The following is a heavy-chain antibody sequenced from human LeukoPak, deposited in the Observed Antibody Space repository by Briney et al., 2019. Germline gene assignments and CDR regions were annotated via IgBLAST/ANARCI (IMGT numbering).Heavy chain of an antibody. CDR1: GLTLRLFS. CDR3: ASPRMIRGTITTPFDY. Sequence: GGSLRLSCAASGLTLRLFSMNWVRQALGRGLEWVSSISSSGSHTFHSDSVKGRFTISRDNAKNSLYLQMNSLRAEDTAMYYCASPRMIRGTITTPFDYWGQGILVTVSS. V-gene: IGHV3-21*01. CDR2: ISSSGSHT. J-gene: IGHJ4*02. D-gene: IGHD3-10*01.